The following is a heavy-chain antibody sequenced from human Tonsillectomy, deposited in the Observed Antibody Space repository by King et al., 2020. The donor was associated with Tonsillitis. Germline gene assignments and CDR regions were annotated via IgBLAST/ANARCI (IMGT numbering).Heavy chain of an antibody. CDR2: ISAYNGNT. CDR1: GYTFTSYG. V-gene: IGHV1-18*04. Sequence: QLVQSGAEVKKPGASVKVSCKASGYTFTSYGISWVRQAPGQGLEWMGWISAYNGNTNYAQKFQGRVIMTTDKSTNTAYMELRSLRSDDTAVYYCARPSEEYCGGDCYSSWFDPWGQGTLVTVSS. CDR3: ARPSEEYCGGDCYSSWFDP. D-gene: IGHD2-21*02. J-gene: IGHJ5*02.